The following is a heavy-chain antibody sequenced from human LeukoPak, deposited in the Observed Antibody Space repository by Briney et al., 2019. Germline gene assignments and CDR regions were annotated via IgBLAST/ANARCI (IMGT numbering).Heavy chain of an antibody. J-gene: IGHJ4*02. Sequence: ASVQVSCKATGYTFTSYYLSWVRQAPGQGLEWMGRINPNSGGSDYPQKFQGRVTMTRDTSISTAYMDLSRLTSDDTAVYWCAIGMLAAGTFDRWGQGTLVTVSS. V-gene: IGHV1-2*06. D-gene: IGHD6-13*01. CDR2: INPNSGGS. CDR3: AIGMLAAGTFDR. CDR1: GYTFTSYY.